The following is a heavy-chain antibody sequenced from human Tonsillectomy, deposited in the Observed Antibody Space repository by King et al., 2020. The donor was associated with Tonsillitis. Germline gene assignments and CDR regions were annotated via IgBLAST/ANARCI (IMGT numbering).Heavy chain of an antibody. CDR2: IRYDARDK. J-gene: IGHJ3*02. CDR3: AKDKWCTSTSCFDLGSFNM. Sequence: VQLVESGGGVVQPGGSLRLSCAASGFTLSSYGMHWVRQAPGKGLEWVAYIRYDARDKYYAQSVEGRFTISRDKSKNTLYLQMNSLRAEDTAVYYCAKDKWCTSTSCFDLGSFNMWGQGTKVTVSS. D-gene: IGHD2-2*01. CDR1: GFTLSSYG. V-gene: IGHV3-30*02.